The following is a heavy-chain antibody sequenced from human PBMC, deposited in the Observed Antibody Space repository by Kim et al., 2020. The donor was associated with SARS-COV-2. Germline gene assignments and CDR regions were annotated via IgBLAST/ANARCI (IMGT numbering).Heavy chain of an antibody. Sequence: SETLSLTCAVYGGSFSGYYWSWIRQPPGKGLEWIGEINHSGSTNYNPSLKSRVTISVDTSKNQFSLKLSSVTAADTAVYYCARIVFAVGAYYYYYGMDVWGQGTTVTVSS. D-gene: IGHD1-26*01. V-gene: IGHV4-34*01. J-gene: IGHJ6*02. CDR2: INHSGST. CDR3: ARIVFAVGAYYYYYGMDV. CDR1: GGSFSGYY.